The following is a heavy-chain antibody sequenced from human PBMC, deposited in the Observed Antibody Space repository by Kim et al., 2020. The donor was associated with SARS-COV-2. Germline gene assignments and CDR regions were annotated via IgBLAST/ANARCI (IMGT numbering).Heavy chain of an antibody. CDR3: ARGYYDFWSGYHNWFDP. J-gene: IGHJ5*02. Sequence: GGSLRLSCAASGFTFSSYWMHWVRQAPGKGLVWVSRINSDGSSTSYADSVKGRFTISRDNAKNTLYLQMNSLRAEDTAVYYCARGYYDFWSGYHNWFDPWGQGTLVTVSS. D-gene: IGHD3-3*01. CDR1: GFTFSSYW. CDR2: INSDGSST. V-gene: IGHV3-74*01.